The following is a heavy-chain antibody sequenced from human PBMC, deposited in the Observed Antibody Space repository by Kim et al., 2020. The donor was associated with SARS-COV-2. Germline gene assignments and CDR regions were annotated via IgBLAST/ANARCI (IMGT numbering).Heavy chain of an antibody. D-gene: IGHD6-13*01. J-gene: IGHJ4*02. CDR2: INPNSGGT. CDR1: GYTFTGYY. CDR3: ARGSSSPSFYFDY. Sequence: ASVKVSCKASGYTFTGYYMHWVRQAPGQGLEWMGRINPNSGGTNYAQKFQGRVTMTRDTSISTAYMELSRLRSDDTAVYYCARGSSSPSFYFDYWGQGTLVTVSS. V-gene: IGHV1-2*06.